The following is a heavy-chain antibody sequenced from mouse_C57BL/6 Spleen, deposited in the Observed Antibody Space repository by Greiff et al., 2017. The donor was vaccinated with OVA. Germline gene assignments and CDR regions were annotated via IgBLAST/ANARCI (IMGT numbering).Heavy chain of an antibody. Sequence: VQLQQSGPELVKPGDSVKISCKASGYSFTGYFMNWVMQSHGKSLEWIGRINPYNGDTFYNQKFKGKATLTVDKSSSTAHMELRSLTSEDSAVYHCARGNYPHYAMDYWGQGTSVTVSS. CDR1: GYSFTGYF. D-gene: IGHD2-1*01. V-gene: IGHV1-20*01. CDR2: INPYNGDT. CDR3: ARGNYPHYAMDY. J-gene: IGHJ4*01.